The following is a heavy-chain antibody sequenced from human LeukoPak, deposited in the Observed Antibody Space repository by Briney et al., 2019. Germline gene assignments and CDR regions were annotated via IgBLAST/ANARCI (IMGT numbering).Heavy chain of an antibody. D-gene: IGHD1-1*01. CDR1: GGSISSSSYY. Sequence: KPSETLSLTCTVSGGSISSSSYYCGWIRQPPGRGLEWIGEINHSGSANYNPSLKSRVTISVDTSKNQFSLKLSSVTAADTAVYYCARGQLERHRDYWGQGTLVTVSS. V-gene: IGHV4-39*07. CDR3: ARGQLERHRDY. CDR2: INHSGSA. J-gene: IGHJ4*02.